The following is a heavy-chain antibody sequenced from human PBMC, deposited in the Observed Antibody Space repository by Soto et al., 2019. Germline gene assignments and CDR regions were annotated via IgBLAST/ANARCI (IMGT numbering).Heavy chain of an antibody. D-gene: IGHD2-8*01. J-gene: IGHJ3*02. V-gene: IGHV3-23*01. CDR2: LVGSGADK. Sequence: EVQLLESGGGLVQPGGSLRLSCEASGFSFSAYAMNWVRQAPGKGLQWVSGLVGSGADKNYADSVRGRFTVSRDNSKNTLYLQMNSLRDEDTAVYYCAKDLIAGNGVWEAFDMWGRGTKVTVSS. CDR3: AKDLIAGNGVWEAFDM. CDR1: GFSFSAYA.